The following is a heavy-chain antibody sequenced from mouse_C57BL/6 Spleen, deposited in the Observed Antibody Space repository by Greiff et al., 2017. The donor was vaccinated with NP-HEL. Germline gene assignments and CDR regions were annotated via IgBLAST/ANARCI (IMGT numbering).Heavy chain of an antibody. D-gene: IGHD4-1*01. CDR1: GFTFSDYG. CDR2: ISSGSSTI. V-gene: IGHV5-17*01. Sequence: EVMLVESGGGLVKPGGSLILSCAASGFTFSDYGMHWVRQAPEKGLGWVAYISSGSSTIYYADTVKGRFTISRDNAKNTLFLQMTSLRSEDTAMYYCARAPLGHWYFDVGGTGTTVTVSS. J-gene: IGHJ1*03. CDR3: ARAPLGHWYFDV.